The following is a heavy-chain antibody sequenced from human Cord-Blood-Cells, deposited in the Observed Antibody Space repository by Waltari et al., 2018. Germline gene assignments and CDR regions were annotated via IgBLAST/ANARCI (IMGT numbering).Heavy chain of an antibody. CDR2: ICPGSSAT. V-gene: IGHV5-51*01. D-gene: IGHD2-2*01. CDR1: GYSFTSYW. Sequence: EVQLVQSGAEVTKPGESLKICCKGYGYSFTSYWIGWGRQMPGKGLGWMGFICPGSSATAYSPSVQGQVTLSADKSISTAYLQWGSLKASDTAMYYCARQSDCSSTSCYDYWGQGTLVTVSS. J-gene: IGHJ4*02. CDR3: ARQSDCSSTSCYDY.